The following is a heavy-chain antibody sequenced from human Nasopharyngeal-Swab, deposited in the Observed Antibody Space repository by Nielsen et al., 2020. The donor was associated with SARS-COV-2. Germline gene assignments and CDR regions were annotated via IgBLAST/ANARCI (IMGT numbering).Heavy chain of an antibody. CDR2: IKEDGNEQ. V-gene: IGHV3-7*01. CDR3: FIGHYMDP. J-gene: IGHJ6*03. CDR1: GFTFSAFW. Sequence: GGSLRLSCAASGFTFSAFWMSWVRQAPGRGLEWVANIKEDGNEQYYADSVKGRFTISRDNGKNSLFLEMNSLRAEDTAIYYCFIGHYMDPWGKGTAVIVSS.